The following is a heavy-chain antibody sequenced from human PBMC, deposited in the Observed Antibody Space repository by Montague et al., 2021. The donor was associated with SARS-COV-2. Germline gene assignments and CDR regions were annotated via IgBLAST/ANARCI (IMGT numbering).Heavy chain of an antibody. J-gene: IGHJ5*02. D-gene: IGHD3-9*01. CDR1: GGSFSGYY. CDR3: ARERYSFSLTRGSTWFDP. V-gene: IGHV4-34*01. Sequence: SETLSLTCVVYGGSFSGYYWSWIRQLPGKGLVWIGEINHSGSTNYNPSLKSRVTISVDTSKNQFSLQLSSVIAADTAVYYCARERYSFSLTRGSTWFDPWGQGTLVTVSS. CDR2: INHSGST.